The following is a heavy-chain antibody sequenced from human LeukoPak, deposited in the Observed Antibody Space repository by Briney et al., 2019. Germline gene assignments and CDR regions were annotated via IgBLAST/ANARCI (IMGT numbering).Heavy chain of an antibody. CDR3: ARSGYSRYFDY. J-gene: IGHJ4*02. D-gene: IGHD3-3*01. Sequence: PSETLSLTCTVSGGSISSSSYYWGWIRQPPGKGLEWIGSIYYSGSTYYNPSLKSRVTISVDTFKNQFSLKLSSVTAADTAVYYCARSGYSRYFDYWGQGTLVTVSS. CDR1: GGSISSSSYY. CDR2: IYYSGST. V-gene: IGHV4-39*01.